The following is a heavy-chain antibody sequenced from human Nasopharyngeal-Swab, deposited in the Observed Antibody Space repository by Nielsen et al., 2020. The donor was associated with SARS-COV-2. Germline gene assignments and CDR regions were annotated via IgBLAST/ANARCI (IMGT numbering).Heavy chain of an antibody. CDR2: ISAYNGNT. CDR3: ARGIVVVPAAMGGFHYYYYGMDV. CDR1: GYTFTSYG. V-gene: IGHV1-18*01. J-gene: IGHJ6*02. D-gene: IGHD2-2*01. Sequence: ASVTVSCKASGYTFTSYGISWVRQAPGHGLEWMGWISAYNGNTNYAQKLQGRVTMTTDTSTSTAYMELRSLRSDDTAVYYCARGIVVVPAAMGGFHYYYYGMDVWGQGTTVTVSS.